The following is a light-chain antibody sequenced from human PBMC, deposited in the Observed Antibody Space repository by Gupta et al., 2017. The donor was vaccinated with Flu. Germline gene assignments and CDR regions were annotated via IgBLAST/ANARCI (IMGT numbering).Light chain of an antibody. J-gene: IGKJ3*01. Sequence: PSFLSASVGDRVTMTCRASQDISSDLAWYQQRPGKAPDLLISSVSVLQSGVPSRFSGSGSGTEFTLTISSLQPEDFAIYYCQHLNTYPFTFGHGTTVDVK. CDR1: QDISSD. CDR2: SVS. V-gene: IGKV1-9*01. CDR3: QHLNTYPFT.